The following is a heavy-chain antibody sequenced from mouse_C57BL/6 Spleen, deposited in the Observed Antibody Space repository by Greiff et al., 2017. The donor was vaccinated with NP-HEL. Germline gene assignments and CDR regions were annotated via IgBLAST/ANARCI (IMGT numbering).Heavy chain of an antibody. Sequence: EVQLQESGPGLVKPSQSLSLTCSVTGYSITSGYYWNWIRQFPGNKLEWMGYISYDGSNNYNPSLKNRISITRDTSKNQFFLKLNSVTTEDTATYYCARDGELGPWFAYWGQGTLVTVSA. V-gene: IGHV3-6*01. D-gene: IGHD4-1*01. CDR1: GYSITSGYY. CDR2: ISYDGSN. J-gene: IGHJ3*01. CDR3: ARDGELGPWFAY.